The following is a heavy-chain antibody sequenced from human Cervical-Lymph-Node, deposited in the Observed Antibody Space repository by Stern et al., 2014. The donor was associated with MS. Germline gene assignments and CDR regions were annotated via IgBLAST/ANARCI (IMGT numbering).Heavy chain of an antibody. Sequence: QMQLVQSGAEVKKPGASVKVSCKTSGYTFSTYGITWVRQAPGQGPEWMGGISGHNGNTNFAERFQGRLTMTTDKSTRTAYMELRSLRYDDTAVYFCARDPGGYFHGMDVWGQGTTVTVSS. CDR1: GYTFSTYG. CDR3: ARDPGGYFHGMDV. CDR2: ISGHNGNT. D-gene: IGHD3-10*01. V-gene: IGHV1-18*01. J-gene: IGHJ6*02.